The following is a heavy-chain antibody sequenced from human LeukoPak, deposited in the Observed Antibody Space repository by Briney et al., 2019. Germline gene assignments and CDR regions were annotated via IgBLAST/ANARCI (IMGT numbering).Heavy chain of an antibody. D-gene: IGHD1-14*01. CDR3: ARDGPDRQLDV. Sequence: GGSLRLSCAASGFTFSDYYMSWIHQAPGKGLEWVSYISSSGSTIYHADSVKGRFTISRDNDKNSLYLQMNSLRAEDTAVYYCARDGPDRQLDVWGKGTTVTVSS. CDR1: GFTFSDYY. V-gene: IGHV3-11*01. CDR2: ISSSGSTI. J-gene: IGHJ6*04.